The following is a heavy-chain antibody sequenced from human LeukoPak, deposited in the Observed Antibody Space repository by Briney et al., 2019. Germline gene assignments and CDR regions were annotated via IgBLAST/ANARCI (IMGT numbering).Heavy chain of an antibody. CDR3: ARDVYSSGWDDYYYYYMDV. CDR1: GGTFSSYA. CDR2: IIPIFGTA. Sequence: SVKVSCKASGGTFSSYAISWVRQAPGQGLEWMGGIIPIFGTANYAQKFQGRVTITTDESTSTAYMELSSLRCEDTAVYYCARDVYSSGWDDYYYYYMDVWGKGTTVTVSS. J-gene: IGHJ6*03. V-gene: IGHV1-69*05. D-gene: IGHD6-19*01.